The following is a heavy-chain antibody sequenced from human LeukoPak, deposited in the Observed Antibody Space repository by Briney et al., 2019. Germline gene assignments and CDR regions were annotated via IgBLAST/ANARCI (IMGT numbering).Heavy chain of an antibody. CDR2: IYPGDSDT. Sequence: GGSLRLSCAASGFSFGTYWMSWVRQAPGKGLEWLGIIYPGDSDTRYSPSFQGQVTISADKSISTAYLQWSSLKASDTAMYYCARHGEERQFDYWGQGTLVTVSS. CDR3: ARHGEERQFDY. CDR1: GFSFGTYW. J-gene: IGHJ4*02. V-gene: IGHV5-51*01. D-gene: IGHD1-1*01.